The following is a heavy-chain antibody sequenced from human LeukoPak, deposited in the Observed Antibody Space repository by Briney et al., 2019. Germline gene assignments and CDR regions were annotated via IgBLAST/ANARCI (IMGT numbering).Heavy chain of an antibody. CDR1: GVSVSGYY. J-gene: IGHJ4*02. D-gene: IGHD2-8*01. Sequence: SETLSLTCAVHGVSVSGYYWSWIRQSPGKGLEWIGEIYHSGYTNYNPSLRRRVTISAATSENQLSLRLTSVTAADTAVYYCARKRCGHTDNICYNYWGQGTLVTVSS. CDR3: ARKRCGHTDNICYNY. V-gene: IGHV4-34*01. CDR2: IYHSGYT.